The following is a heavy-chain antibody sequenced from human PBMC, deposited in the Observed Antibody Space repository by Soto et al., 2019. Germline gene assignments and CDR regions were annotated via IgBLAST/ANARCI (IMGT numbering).Heavy chain of an antibody. CDR3: AGDFPRAAGGGLGIDY. CDR2: IIPMFGSP. CDR1: GGSFSSNT. D-gene: IGHD6-13*01. Sequence: QVQLVQSGAEVKKPGSSVRVSCEASGGSFSSNTITWVRQAPGQGLEWMGGIIPMFGSPNYAQKFQGRVTITADESTSTAYMELSSLRSEDTAVYYCAGDFPRAAGGGLGIDYWGQGTLVTVSS. V-gene: IGHV1-69*01. J-gene: IGHJ4*02.